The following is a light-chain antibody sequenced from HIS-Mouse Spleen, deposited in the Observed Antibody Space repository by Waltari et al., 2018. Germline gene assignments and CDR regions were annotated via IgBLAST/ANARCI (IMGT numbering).Light chain of an antibody. CDR1: SSDVGRYNL. V-gene: IGLV2-23*03. CDR2: EGS. CDR3: CSYAGSSTFVV. J-gene: IGLJ2*01. Sequence: QSALTQPASVSGSPGQSIPLSCTGTSSDVGRYNLVSWYQQHPGKAPNLMIYEGSKRPSGVSNRFSGSKSGNTASLTISGLQAEDEADYYCCSYAGSSTFVVFGGGTKLTVL.